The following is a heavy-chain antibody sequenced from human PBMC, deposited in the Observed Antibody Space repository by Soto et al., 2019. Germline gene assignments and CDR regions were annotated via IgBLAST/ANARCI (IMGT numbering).Heavy chain of an antibody. CDR1: GGSISSGGYY. D-gene: IGHD2-21*02. CDR2: IYYSVST. V-gene: IGHV4-31*03. J-gene: IGHJ3*02. CDR3: ARVSLYCGGDCYSDAFDI. Sequence: SETLSLTCTVSGGSISSGGYYCSWIRQHPGKGLEWIGYIYYSVSTYYNPSLKSRVTISVDTSKNQFSLKLSSVTAADTAVYYCARVSLYCGGDCYSDAFDIWGQGTMVTVSS.